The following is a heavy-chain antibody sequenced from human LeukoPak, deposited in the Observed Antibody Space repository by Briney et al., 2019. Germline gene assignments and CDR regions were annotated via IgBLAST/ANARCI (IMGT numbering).Heavy chain of an antibody. V-gene: IGHV4-61*02. Sequence: PSQTLSLTCTVSGGSFSSSSYYWSWIRQPAGKGLEWIGRIYTSGSTNYNPSLKSRLTMSVDTSKNQFSLKMSSVTAADTAVYYCARGWPPGGRWFDPWGQGTLVTVSS. D-gene: IGHD3-16*01. CDR3: ARGWPPGGRWFDP. CDR1: GGSFSSSSYY. J-gene: IGHJ5*02. CDR2: IYTSGST.